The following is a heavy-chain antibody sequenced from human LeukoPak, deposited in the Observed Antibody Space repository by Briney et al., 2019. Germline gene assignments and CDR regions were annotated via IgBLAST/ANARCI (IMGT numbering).Heavy chain of an antibody. V-gene: IGHV4-34*01. Sequence: SETLSLTCAVYGGSFSGYYWSWIRQPPGKGLEWIGEINHSGSTNYNPSLKSQVTISVDTSKNQFSLKLSSVTAADTAVYYCARQGDTPPYNWFDPWGQGTLVTVSS. CDR1: GGSFSGYY. J-gene: IGHJ5*02. D-gene: IGHD2-21*02. CDR2: INHSGST. CDR3: ARQGDTPPYNWFDP.